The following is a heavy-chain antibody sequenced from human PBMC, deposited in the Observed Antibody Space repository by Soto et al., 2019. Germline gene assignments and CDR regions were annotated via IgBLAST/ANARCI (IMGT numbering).Heavy chain of an antibody. V-gene: IGHV4-59*01. Sequence: TSETLSLTCTFSGGSISSYYWSWIRQPPGKGLEWIGYIYYSGSTNYNPSLKSRVTISVDTSKNQFSLKLSSVTAADTAVYYCAREGSYKNYYYYGMDVWGQGTTVTV. CDR3: AREGSYKNYYYYGMDV. CDR2: IYYSGST. J-gene: IGHJ6*02. CDR1: GGSISSYY. D-gene: IGHD2-15*01.